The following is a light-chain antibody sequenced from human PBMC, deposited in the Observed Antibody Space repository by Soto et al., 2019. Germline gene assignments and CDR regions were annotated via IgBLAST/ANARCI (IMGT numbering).Light chain of an antibody. CDR3: QQSYDVRLS. J-gene: IGKJ4*01. CDR2: GAS. Sequence: DIQMTQSPSSLSADVGDRVTITCRASQSLSDYLNWYQQKPGKAPNLLIHGASTLQSGVPSRFSGGGSGTEFTLTISSLQPEDFATYYCQQSYDVRLSLGGRTKV. V-gene: IGKV1-39*01. CDR1: QSLSDY.